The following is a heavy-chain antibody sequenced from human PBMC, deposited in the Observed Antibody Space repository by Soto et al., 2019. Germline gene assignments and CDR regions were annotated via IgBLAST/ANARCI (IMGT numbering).Heavy chain of an antibody. Sequence: EVQLAESGGGLIQPGGSLRLSCVASGFTFSSHSMNWVRQVPGKGLEWVSWITNSGGTIYYADSVKGRFTISRDNANNSRYLQMNSLGDEDTAVYYCSRDRRNSGYLTPRFSGGMEAWGQGTTVTVSS. J-gene: IGHJ6*02. D-gene: IGHD3-22*01. CDR3: SRDRRNSGYLTPRFSGGMEA. CDR1: GFTFSSHS. CDR2: ITNSGGTI. V-gene: IGHV3-48*02.